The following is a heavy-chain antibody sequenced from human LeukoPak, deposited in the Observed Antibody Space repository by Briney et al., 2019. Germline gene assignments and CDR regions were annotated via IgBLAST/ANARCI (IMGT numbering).Heavy chain of an antibody. D-gene: IGHD4-17*01. CDR1: GFTFSSYG. V-gene: IGHV3-30*02. Sequence: GGSLRPSCAASGFTFSSYGMHWVRQAPGKGLEWVAFIRYDGSNKYYADSVKGRFTISRDNSKNTLYLQMNSLRAEDTAVYYCANNYGDYAPRENDAFDIWGQGTMVTVSS. J-gene: IGHJ3*02. CDR2: IRYDGSNK. CDR3: ANNYGDYAPRENDAFDI.